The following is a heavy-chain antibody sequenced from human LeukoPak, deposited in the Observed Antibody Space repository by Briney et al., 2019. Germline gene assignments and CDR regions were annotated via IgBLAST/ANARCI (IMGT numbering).Heavy chain of an antibody. CDR3: SKYCSSGSCYGYFDY. CDR1: GFSFSSHW. V-gene: IGHV3-7*01. Sequence: GGSLRLSCATSGFSFSSHWMSWVRQAPGTGLEWVAKIDQDGSERNYVDSVKGRFTISRDNAKNSLYLQMNSLRAEDTAVYYCSKYCSSGSCYGYFDYWGQGTLVTVSS. CDR2: IDQDGSER. J-gene: IGHJ4*02. D-gene: IGHD2-2*01.